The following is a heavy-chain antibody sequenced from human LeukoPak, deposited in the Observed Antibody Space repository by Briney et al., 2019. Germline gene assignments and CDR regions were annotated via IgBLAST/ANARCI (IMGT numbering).Heavy chain of an antibody. CDR1: GFTFSSYA. Sequence: SGGSLRLSCAASGFTFSSYAMSWVRQAPGKGLEWVSAISGSGGSTYYADSVKGRSTISRDNSKNTLYLQMNSLRAEDTAVYYCAKGLHCSSTSCYTAFDIWGQGTMVTVSS. V-gene: IGHV3-23*01. CDR3: AKGLHCSSTSCYTAFDI. CDR2: ISGSGGST. D-gene: IGHD2-2*02. J-gene: IGHJ3*02.